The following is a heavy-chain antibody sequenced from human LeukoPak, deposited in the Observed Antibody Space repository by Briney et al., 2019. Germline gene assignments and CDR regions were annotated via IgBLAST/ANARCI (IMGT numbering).Heavy chain of an antibody. J-gene: IGHJ4*02. CDR3: ARDEVKDILTGYYSGYFDY. Sequence: PGGSLRLSCAASGFTLSSYALHWVRQAPGKGLEWVAVISYDGSNKYYADSVKGRFTISRDNSKNTLYLQMNSLRAEDTAAYYCARDEVKDILTGYYSGYFDYWGQGTLVTVSS. D-gene: IGHD3-9*01. CDR2: ISYDGSNK. V-gene: IGHV3-30-3*01. CDR1: GFTLSSYA.